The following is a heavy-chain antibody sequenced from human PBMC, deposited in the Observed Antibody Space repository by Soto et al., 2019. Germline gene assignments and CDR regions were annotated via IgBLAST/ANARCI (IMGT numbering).Heavy chain of an antibody. V-gene: IGHV1-69*01. CDR3: TRVLGYTFEPGKTRYYAMDV. CDR1: GGTFSKDA. Sequence: QVQLVQSGAEVKKPGSSVTVSCKTSGGTFSKDAINWVRQAPGQGLEWMGLLIPVFGTPIYAQKFQGRIRITAHESTSTAFMDLSSLRSEATAVYYCTRVLGYTFEPGKTRYYAMDVWGQGTTVSVSS. J-gene: IGHJ6*02. D-gene: IGHD5-18*01. CDR2: LIPVFGTP.